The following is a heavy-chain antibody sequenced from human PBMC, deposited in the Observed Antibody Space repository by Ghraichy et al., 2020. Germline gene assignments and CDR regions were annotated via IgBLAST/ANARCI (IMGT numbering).Heavy chain of an antibody. V-gene: IGHV4-59*01. CDR2: IYYSGST. J-gene: IGHJ6*02. Sequence: PETLSLTCTVSGAPMTDYYWVWTRQPPGKGLEWIGNIYYSGSTNYSPSLESRVTISVDTSKNEFSLRLRSVTVADTAVYYCARAYGDYQVFYFGMDVWGQGNSVTVSS. D-gene: IGHD4-17*01. CDR3: ARAYGDYQVFYFGMDV. CDR1: GAPMTDYY.